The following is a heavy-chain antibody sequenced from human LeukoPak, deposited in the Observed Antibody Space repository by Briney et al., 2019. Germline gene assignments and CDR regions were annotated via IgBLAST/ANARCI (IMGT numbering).Heavy chain of an antibody. Sequence: PSETLSLTCTVSGGSISSSSYYWGWIRQPPGKGLEWIGSIYYSGSTYYNPSLKSRVTISVDTSKNQFSLKLSSVTAADTAVYYCARDSSGYYWGGYYYYGMDVWGQGTTVTVSS. CDR2: IYYSGST. J-gene: IGHJ6*02. V-gene: IGHV4-39*01. CDR3: ARDSSGYYWGGYYYYGMDV. CDR1: GGSISSSSYY. D-gene: IGHD3-22*01.